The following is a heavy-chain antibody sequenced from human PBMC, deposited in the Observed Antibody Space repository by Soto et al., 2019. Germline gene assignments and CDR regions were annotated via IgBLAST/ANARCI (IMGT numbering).Heavy chain of an antibody. CDR1: GSRFPASP. J-gene: IGHJ6*02. CDR2: INPKSGGT. D-gene: IGHD2-8*01. CDR3: ARGDSTDCSNGVCSFFYNHDMDV. V-gene: IGHV1-2*04. Sequence: GASVTVSCQASGSRFPASPIHWVRQAPGQGLEWLGRINPKSGGTSTAQKFQGWVTITTDTSISTASMERTRLTSDDTAIYYCARGDSTDCSNGVCSFFYNHDMDVWGQGTTVTVSS.